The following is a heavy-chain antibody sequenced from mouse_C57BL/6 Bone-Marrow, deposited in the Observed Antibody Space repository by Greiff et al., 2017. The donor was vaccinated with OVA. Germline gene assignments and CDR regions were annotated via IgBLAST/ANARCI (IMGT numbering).Heavy chain of an antibody. CDR2: ISSGGSYT. V-gene: IGHV5-6*02. CDR1: GFTFSSYG. CDR3: ARRSTGAY. D-gene: IGHD4-1*01. Sequence: DVMLVESGGDLVKPGGSLKLSCAASGFTFSSYGMSWVRQTPDKRLEWVATISSGGSYTYYPDSVKGRFTISRDNAKNTLYLQMSSLKSEDTAMYYCARRSTGAYWGQGTLVTVSA. J-gene: IGHJ3*01.